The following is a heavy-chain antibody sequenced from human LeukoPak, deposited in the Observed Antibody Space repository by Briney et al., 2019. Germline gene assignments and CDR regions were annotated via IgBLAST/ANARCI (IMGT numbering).Heavy chain of an antibody. CDR3: AKDGGQWLVDETDYHYYYYMDV. CDR2: ISGSGGST. D-gene: IGHD6-19*01. J-gene: IGHJ6*03. V-gene: IGHV3-23*01. Sequence: GGSLRLSCAASGFTFSSYAMSWVRQAPGKGLEWVSAISGSGGSTYYADSVKGRFTISRDDSKNTLYLQMNSLRAEDTAVYYCAKDGGQWLVDETDYHYYYYMDVWGKGTTVTVSS. CDR1: GFTFSSYA.